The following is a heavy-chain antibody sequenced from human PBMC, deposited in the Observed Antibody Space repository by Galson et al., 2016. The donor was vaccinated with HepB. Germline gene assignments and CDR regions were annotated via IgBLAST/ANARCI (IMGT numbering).Heavy chain of an antibody. Sequence: ETLSLTCTVSGASISGYYLSWIRQPPGKGLEWIGYIYHSGRTNYNPSLRSRVTISVDTSKNQFSLKLSSVTAADTAVYYCARDDSGGWYGFHYGMDVWGQGTTVTVSS. CDR2: IYHSGRT. J-gene: IGHJ6*02. D-gene: IGHD6-19*01. V-gene: IGHV4-59*01. CDR3: ARDDSGGWYGFHYGMDV. CDR1: GASISGYY.